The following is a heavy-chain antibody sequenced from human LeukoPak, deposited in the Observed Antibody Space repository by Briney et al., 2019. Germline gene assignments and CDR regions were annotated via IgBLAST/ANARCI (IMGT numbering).Heavy chain of an antibody. CDR1: GFTFSNFG. Sequence: QSGGTLRLSCAASGFTFSNFGMSWVRQAPGKGLEWVSVISGSGGSTYYADSVKGRFTISRDNSKNTLYLQMTSLRVEDTAVYYCAKSGGVRFDPWGQGTLVTVSS. J-gene: IGHJ5*02. D-gene: IGHD3-16*01. CDR2: ISGSGGST. V-gene: IGHV3-23*01. CDR3: AKSGGVRFDP.